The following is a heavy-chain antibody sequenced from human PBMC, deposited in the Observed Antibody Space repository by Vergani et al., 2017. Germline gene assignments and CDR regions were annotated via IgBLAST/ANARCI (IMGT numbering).Heavy chain of an antibody. CDR2: IWSKPYGGTT. J-gene: IGHJ4*02. CDR3: TMDRLDDSYAYFDS. CDR1: GFTLGDYA. Sequence: EVHLVESGGGLVQPGRSLRLSCSGSGFTLGDYAMTWVRQAPGKGREWVAFIWSKPYGGTTAYAASVKGRFTISRDDSTSIAYLQMSSLQAEDTAVYYCTMDRLDDSYAYFDSWGQGTLFTVSP. D-gene: IGHD3-16*01. V-gene: IGHV3-49*04.